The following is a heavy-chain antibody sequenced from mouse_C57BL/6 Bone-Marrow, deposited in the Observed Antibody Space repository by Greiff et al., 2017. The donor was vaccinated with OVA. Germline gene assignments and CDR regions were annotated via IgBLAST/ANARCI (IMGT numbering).Heavy chain of an antibody. J-gene: IGHJ4*01. CDR3: ARWDGSRAMDY. CDR2: IYPRSGNP. V-gene: IGHV1-81*01. CDR1: GYTFTSYG. D-gene: IGHD1-1*01. Sequence: QVQLQQSGAELARPGASVKLSCKASGYTFTSYGISWVKQRTGQGLEWIGEIYPRSGNPYYNEKFKGKATLTADKSSSTAYMELRSLTSEDSAVYFCARWDGSRAMDYWGQGTSVTVSS.